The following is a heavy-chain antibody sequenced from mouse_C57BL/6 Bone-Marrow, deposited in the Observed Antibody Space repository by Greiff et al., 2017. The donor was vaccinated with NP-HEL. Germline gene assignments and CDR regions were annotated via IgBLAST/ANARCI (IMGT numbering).Heavy chain of an antibody. Sequence: EVKLVESGGGLVQPGGSMKLSCVASGFTFSNYWMNWVRQSPEKGLELVAQIRSKSDIYSIHSAVSVQGRFTISRDDSRSSVYLQMNNLRAEDTGIYYCTTGRGRFAYWGQGTLVTVSA. D-gene: IGHD4-1*01. CDR1: GFTFSNYW. J-gene: IGHJ3*01. CDR2: IRSKSDIYSI. V-gene: IGHV6-3*01. CDR3: TTGRGRFAY.